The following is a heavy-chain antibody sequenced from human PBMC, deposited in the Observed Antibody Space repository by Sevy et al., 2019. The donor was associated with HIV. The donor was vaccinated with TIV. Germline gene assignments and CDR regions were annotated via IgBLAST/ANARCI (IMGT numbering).Heavy chain of an antibody. D-gene: IGHD2-15*01. CDR3: AIVGLRYFSGSSVYQGDWFDT. J-gene: IGHJ5*02. Sequence: ASVKVSCKVSGYTLTKLSIHWVRQAPGKGLEWMGNSDPQHGETIYAQNFQGRVTMTEDTSTDTAFMELSSLTSEDTALYYCAIVGLRYFSGSSVYQGDWFDTWGQGTLVTVSS. CDR1: GYTLTKLS. V-gene: IGHV1-24*01. CDR2: SDPQHGET.